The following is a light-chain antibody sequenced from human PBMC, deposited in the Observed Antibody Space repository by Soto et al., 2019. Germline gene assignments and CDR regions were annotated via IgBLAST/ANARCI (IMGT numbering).Light chain of an antibody. CDR1: QSVSSN. V-gene: IGKV3-15*01. J-gene: IGKJ1*01. CDR2: GAS. Sequence: EIVMTQSPATLSVSPGERATLSCRASQSVSSNLAWYQQKPGQAPRLLIYGASTRATGIPARFSGSGSGTEITLIISLQQAEDFAVYYWQQYNNSPRTFGQGTKVEIK. CDR3: QQYNNSPRT.